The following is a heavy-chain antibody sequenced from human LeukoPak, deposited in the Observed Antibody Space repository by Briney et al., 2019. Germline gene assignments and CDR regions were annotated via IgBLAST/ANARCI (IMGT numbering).Heavy chain of an antibody. CDR1: GFTFSNYW. D-gene: IGHD3-22*01. Sequence: GGSLRLSCAASGFTFSNYWMHWVRQAPGKGLVWVSRINSDGINTSYADSVKGRFTISKDNAKNTLNLQMNSLRAEDTAVYYCARDLGQYYDTSDNWFNPWGQGTLVTVSS. V-gene: IGHV3-74*01. J-gene: IGHJ5*02. CDR3: ARDLGQYYDTSDNWFNP. CDR2: INSDGINT.